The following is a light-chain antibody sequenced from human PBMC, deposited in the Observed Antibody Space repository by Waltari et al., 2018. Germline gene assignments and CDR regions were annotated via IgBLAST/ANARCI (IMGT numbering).Light chain of an antibody. CDR1: NIGRKS. J-gene: IGLJ3*02. CDR2: DDS. V-gene: IGLV3-21*02. Sequence: SYVLTQPPSVSVAPGQTARITCGGNNIGRKSGHWYQQKPGQAPVLVGYDDSGRPSGIPERFSGSNSGNTATLTISRVEAGHEADYYCQVWDSSSDHWLFGGGTKLTVL. CDR3: QVWDSSSDHWL.